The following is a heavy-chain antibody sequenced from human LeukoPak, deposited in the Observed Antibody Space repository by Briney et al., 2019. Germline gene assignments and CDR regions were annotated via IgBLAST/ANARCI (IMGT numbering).Heavy chain of an antibody. V-gene: IGHV4-4*07. J-gene: IGHJ6*03. CDR1: GGSISSYY. CDR3: ARERYSSSGYYMDV. Sequence: SETLSLTCTVSGGSISSYYWSWIRQPAGKGLEWIGRIYTSGSTNYNPSLKSRVTMSVDTSKNQFSLKLSSVTAADTAVYYCARERYSSSGYYMDVWGKGTMVTVSS. D-gene: IGHD6-6*01. CDR2: IYTSGST.